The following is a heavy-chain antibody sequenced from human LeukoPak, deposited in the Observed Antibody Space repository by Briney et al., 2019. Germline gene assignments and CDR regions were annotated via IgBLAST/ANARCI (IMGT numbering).Heavy chain of an antibody. J-gene: IGHJ5*02. CDR3: ARANMVRGVGSFLDRNWFDP. CDR1: GDSISNSNYY. V-gene: IGHV4-39*07. CDR2: IYYSGTT. D-gene: IGHD3-10*01. Sequence: PSETLSPTFTVSGDSISNSNYYWVWIRQPPGNGLEWIGTIYYSGTTYYNSSLKSRVAISLDTSMNQFSLRLNSITAADTAVYYCARANMVRGVGSFLDRNWFDPWGQGTLVTVSS.